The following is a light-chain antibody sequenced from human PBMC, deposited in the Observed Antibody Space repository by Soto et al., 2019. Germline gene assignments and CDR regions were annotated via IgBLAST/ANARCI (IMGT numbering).Light chain of an antibody. V-gene: IGLV2-8*01. J-gene: IGLJ2*01. CDR3: ASYAGNIVV. Sequence: QSVLTQPPSASGSPGQSVAISCTGTSSDIGGYNYVSWYQQHSGKAPKLIIYEVTRRPSGVPDRFSGSKSGSTASLTVSGLQAEDEADYYCASYAGNIVVFGGGTKLTVL. CDR2: EVT. CDR1: SSDIGGYNY.